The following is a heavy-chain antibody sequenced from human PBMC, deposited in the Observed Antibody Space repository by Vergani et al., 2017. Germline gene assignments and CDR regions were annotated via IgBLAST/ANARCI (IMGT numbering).Heavy chain of an antibody. CDR1: GGSFSGYY. Sequence: QVQLQQWGAGLLKPSETLSLTCAVYGGSFSGYYWGWIRQPPGKGLEWIGSIYYSGSTYYNPSLKSRVTISVDTSKNQFSLKLSSVTAADTAVYYCARHQSEQQLGSWFYYYGMDVWGQGTTVTVSS. J-gene: IGHJ6*02. V-gene: IGHV4-34*01. CDR3: ARHQSEQQLGSWFYYYGMDV. CDR2: IYYSGST. D-gene: IGHD6-13*01.